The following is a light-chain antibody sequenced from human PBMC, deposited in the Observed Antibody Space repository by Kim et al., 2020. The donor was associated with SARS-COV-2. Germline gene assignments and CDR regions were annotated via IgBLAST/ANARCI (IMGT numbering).Light chain of an antibody. V-gene: IGKV3-15*01. J-gene: IGKJ2*01. CDR1: QSVSSN. Sequence: EIVMPQSPATLSVSPGERATLSCRASQSVSSNLAWYQQEPGQAPRLLIYGASTRATGIPAWFSGSGSGTEFTLTISSLQSEDFAVYYCQQYNNLPQTFGQGTKLEI. CDR2: GAS. CDR3: QQYNNLPQT.